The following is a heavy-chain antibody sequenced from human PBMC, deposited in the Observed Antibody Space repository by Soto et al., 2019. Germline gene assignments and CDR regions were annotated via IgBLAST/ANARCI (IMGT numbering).Heavy chain of an antibody. CDR2: ISSSSSYI. D-gene: IGHD6-19*01. J-gene: IGHJ4*02. CDR1: GFTFSSYS. CDR3: ARESGSSGWISY. Sequence: GGSLRLSCAASGFTFSSYSMNWVRQAPGKGLEWVSSISSSSSYIYYADSVKGRFTISRDNAKNSLYLQMNSLRAEDTAVYYCARESGSSGWISYWGQGTLVTVSS. V-gene: IGHV3-21*01.